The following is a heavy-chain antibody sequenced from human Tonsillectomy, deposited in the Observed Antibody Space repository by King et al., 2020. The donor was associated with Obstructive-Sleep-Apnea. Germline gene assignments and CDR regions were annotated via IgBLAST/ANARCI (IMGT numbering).Heavy chain of an antibody. Sequence: VQLQESGPGLVRPSETLSLTCTVSDGSINNYYWSWIRQPPGKGLAWLGYIYYSGSASYNPSLKSRVTMSVDTSKNQFSLKLSSVTAADTAVYYCARDLTYYYGSGFDPWGQGTLVTVSS. J-gene: IGHJ5*02. CDR2: IYYSGSA. D-gene: IGHD3-10*01. V-gene: IGHV4-59*13. CDR1: DGSINNYY. CDR3: ARDLTYYYGSGFDP.